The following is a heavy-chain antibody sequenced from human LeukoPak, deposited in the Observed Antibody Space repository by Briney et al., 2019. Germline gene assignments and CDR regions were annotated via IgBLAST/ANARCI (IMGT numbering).Heavy chain of an antibody. CDR1: GVSFIDAW. J-gene: IGHJ4*02. CDR3: ATFSSVVVAATRGH. D-gene: IGHD2-15*01. V-gene: IGHV3-15*01. CDR2: IKSKADGATT. Sequence: GGSLRLSCEASGVSFIDAWMSWVRQAPGKGLEWIGRIKSKADGATTDYTAPVKGRFTISRDDSKNTVFPQMNSLQTEDTAVYYCATFSSVVVAATRGHWGQGTLVTVSS.